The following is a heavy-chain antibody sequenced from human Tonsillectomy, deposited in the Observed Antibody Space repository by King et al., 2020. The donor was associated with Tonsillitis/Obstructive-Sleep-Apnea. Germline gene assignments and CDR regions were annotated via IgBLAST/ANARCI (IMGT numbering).Heavy chain of an antibody. CDR2: ISYNGNNK. Sequence: VQLVESGGGVVQPGRSLRLSCAASGFSFSDYAMHWVRQAPGKGLEGGAVISYNGNNKYYSDSVKGRFTISRDNSKNTLYLQMDSLRVEDTAVYFCAREDYGQHYFDSWGQGTLVTASS. V-gene: IGHV3-30*01. CDR1: GFSFSDYA. D-gene: IGHD4-17*01. J-gene: IGHJ4*02. CDR3: AREDYGQHYFDS.